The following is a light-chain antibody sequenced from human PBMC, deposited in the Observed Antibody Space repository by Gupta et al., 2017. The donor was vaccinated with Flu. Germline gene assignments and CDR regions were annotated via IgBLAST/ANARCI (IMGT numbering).Light chain of an antibody. CDR2: GNN. CDR3: QSYDNSLSGSKV. Sequence: QLVLSQPPSASGAPGQRVTITCTGRTSNIGAGYDVHWYQQVPGRAPKRLIFGNNNRPSGVADRFSGSKSGTSASLAIAGLQAEDEADYYCQSYDNSLSGSKVFGGGTKLTVL. J-gene: IGLJ3*02. V-gene: IGLV1-40*01. CDR1: TSNIGAGYD.